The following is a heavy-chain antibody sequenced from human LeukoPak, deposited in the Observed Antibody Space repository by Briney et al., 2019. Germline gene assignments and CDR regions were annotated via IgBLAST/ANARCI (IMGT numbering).Heavy chain of an antibody. CDR3: AIDCGGDCYHYYYGMDV. J-gene: IGHJ6*02. D-gene: IGHD2-21*02. CDR2: ISAYNGNT. V-gene: IGHV1-18*01. Sequence: GASVKVSCKASGYTFTSYGISWVRQAPGQGLEWMGWISAYNGNTNYAQKLQGRVTMTTDTSTSTAYMELRSLRSDDTAVYYCAIDCGGDCYHYYYGMDVWGQGTTVTVSS. CDR1: GYTFTSYG.